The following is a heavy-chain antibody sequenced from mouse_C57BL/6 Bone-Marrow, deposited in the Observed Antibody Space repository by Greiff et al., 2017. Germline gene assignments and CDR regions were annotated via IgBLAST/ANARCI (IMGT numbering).Heavy chain of an antibody. D-gene: IGHD2-3*01. Sequence: EVKLEESEGGLVQPGSSMKLSCTASGFTFSDYYMAWVRQVPEKGLEWVANINYDGSSTNYLDSFKSRFIISRDNSKKLLYLHMSSLKSEDTDSYYCARAYDPYAMDYWGQGTSVTVSS. CDR3: ARAYDPYAMDY. J-gene: IGHJ4*01. CDR2: INYDGSST. V-gene: IGHV5-16*01. CDR1: GFTFSDYY.